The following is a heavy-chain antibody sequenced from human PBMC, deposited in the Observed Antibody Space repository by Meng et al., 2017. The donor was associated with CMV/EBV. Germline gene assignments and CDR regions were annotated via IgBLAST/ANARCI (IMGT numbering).Heavy chain of an antibody. V-gene: IGHV1-46*01. Sequence: ASVKVSCKASGYTFTSYYMHWVRQAPGQGLEWMGIINPSGGSTSYAQKFQGRVTMTRDTSTSTVYMELSSLRSEDTAVYYCARDPLIVVVPAAISEASDYYYGMDVWGQGTTVTVSS. J-gene: IGHJ6*02. CDR1: GYTFTSYY. CDR2: INPSGGST. D-gene: IGHD2-2*01. CDR3: ARDPLIVVVPAAISEASDYYYGMDV.